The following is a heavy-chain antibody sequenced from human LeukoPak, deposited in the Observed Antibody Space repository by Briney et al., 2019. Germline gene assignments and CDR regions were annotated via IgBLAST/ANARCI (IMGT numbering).Heavy chain of an antibody. D-gene: IGHD3-3*01. CDR1: GGSISSFD. CDR3: ARDTPLFGVVILHPFDY. V-gene: IGHV4-4*07. Sequence: PSETLCLTCSVSGGSISSFDWSWIRQPAGKALEWIGRIYTSGSSKYNPSLRSRGTMTVNNSNNHLPLRLSSGPSADPAGFYCARDTPLFGVVILHPFDYWGQGTLVTVSS. CDR2: IYTSGSS. J-gene: IGHJ4*02.